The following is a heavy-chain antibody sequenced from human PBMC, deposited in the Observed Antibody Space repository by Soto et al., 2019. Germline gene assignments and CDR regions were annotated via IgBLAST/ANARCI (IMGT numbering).Heavy chain of an antibody. J-gene: IGHJ6*02. CDR1: GGSFSGYY. V-gene: IGHV4-34*01. D-gene: IGHD3-9*01. CDR2: INHSGST. CDR3: ARAMGYFDWSHYYYSGMDV. Sequence: SETLSLTCAVYGGSFSGYYWSWIRQPPGKGLQWIGEINHSGSTNYNPSLKSRVTISVDTSKNQFSLKLSSVTAADTAVYYCARAMGYFDWSHYYYSGMDVWGRGTTVTVS.